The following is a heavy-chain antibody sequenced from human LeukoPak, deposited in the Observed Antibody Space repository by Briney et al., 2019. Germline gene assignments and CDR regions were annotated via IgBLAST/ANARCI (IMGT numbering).Heavy chain of an antibody. CDR2: ISYDGSNK. Sequence: GGSLRLSCAASGFTFSSYGMHWVRQAPGKGLEWVAVISYDGSNKYYADSVKGRFTISRDNSKNTLYLQMNSLRAEDTAVYYCARVRYYGSGSYLSGLDYWGQGTLVTVSS. J-gene: IGHJ4*02. V-gene: IGHV3-30*03. CDR3: ARVRYYGSGSYLSGLDY. CDR1: GFTFSSYG. D-gene: IGHD3-10*01.